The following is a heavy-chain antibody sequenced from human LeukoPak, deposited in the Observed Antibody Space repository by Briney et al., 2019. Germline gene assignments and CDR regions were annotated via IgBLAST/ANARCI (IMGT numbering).Heavy chain of an antibody. Sequence: PGGSLRLSCAASGFTFSGSAIHWVRQASGKGLEWVSHIRSKANNYATAYAASVKGRFTISRDDPKNTAYLQMNSLKTEDTAVYYCTSPIHYGDYDYFYGTDVWGQGTTVTVSS. CDR2: IRSKANNYAT. D-gene: IGHD4-17*01. J-gene: IGHJ6*02. CDR1: GFTFSGSA. CDR3: TSPIHYGDYDYFYGTDV. V-gene: IGHV3-73*01.